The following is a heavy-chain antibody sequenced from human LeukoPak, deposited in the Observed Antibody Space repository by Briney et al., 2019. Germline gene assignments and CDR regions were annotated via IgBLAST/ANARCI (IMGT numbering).Heavy chain of an antibody. J-gene: IGHJ4*02. D-gene: IGHD3-10*01. CDR1: GFRFSNYY. Sequence: GESLKISCKGSGFRFSNYYIGWVRQMPGKGLEWMGIVQPGDSDTRYSPSFQSQVTISADKSISTAYLQWSSLKASDTAMYYCARRPYYGSGTHFDYWGQGTLVIVSS. CDR3: ARRPYYGSGTHFDY. CDR2: VQPGDSDT. V-gene: IGHV5-51*01.